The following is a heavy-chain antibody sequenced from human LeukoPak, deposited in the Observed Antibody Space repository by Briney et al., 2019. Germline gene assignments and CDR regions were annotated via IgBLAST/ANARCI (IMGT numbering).Heavy chain of an antibody. Sequence: PGGSLRLSCAASEFTFSDFSMSWIRQAPGKGLEWVSYISSSGSTIYYADSVKGRFTISRDNAKNSLYLQMNSLRAEDTAVYYCARDDAGAVANYYYYGMDVWGQGTTVTVSS. V-gene: IGHV3-11*01. CDR2: ISSSGSTI. D-gene: IGHD6-19*01. J-gene: IGHJ6*02. CDR3: ARDDAGAVANYYYYGMDV. CDR1: EFTFSDFS.